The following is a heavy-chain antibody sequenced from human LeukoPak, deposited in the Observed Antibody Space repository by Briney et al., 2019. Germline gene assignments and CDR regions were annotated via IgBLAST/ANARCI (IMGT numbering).Heavy chain of an antibody. CDR2: IRYDGSDS. D-gene: IGHD2-21*01. V-gene: IGHV3-30*02. CDR3: ALIGVVIPPDTYDV. J-gene: IGHJ3*01. CDR1: GFTFGDYA. Sequence: GGSLRLSCAASGFTFGDYAFHWVRQAPGKGLEWLAFIRYDGSDSYHADSVKGRFTISRDNSKKTLYLQMDSLRTEDTAFYYCALIGVVIPPDTYDVWGQGTLVTVSS.